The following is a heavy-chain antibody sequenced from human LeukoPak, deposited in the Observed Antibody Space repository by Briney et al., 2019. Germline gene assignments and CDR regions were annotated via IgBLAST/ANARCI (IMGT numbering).Heavy chain of an antibody. D-gene: IGHD5-18*01. J-gene: IGHJ4*02. V-gene: IGHV4-59*01. CDR3: ARAPTAMVPFFDY. CDR2: IYYSGST. CDR1: GGSISSYY. Sequence: SETLSLTCTVSGGSISSYYWSWIRQPPGKGLGWIGYIYYSGSTNYNPSLKSRVTISVDTSKNQFSLKLSSVTAADTAVYYCARAPTAMVPFFDYWGQGTLVTVSS.